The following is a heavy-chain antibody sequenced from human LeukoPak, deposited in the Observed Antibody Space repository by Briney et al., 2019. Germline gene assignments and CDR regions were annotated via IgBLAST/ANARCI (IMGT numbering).Heavy chain of an antibody. CDR2: IYYSGST. J-gene: IGHJ3*02. CDR3: ARNLFGSGRVGAFGI. V-gene: IGHV4-39*07. D-gene: IGHD3-10*01. Sequence: SETLSLTCTVSGGSISSSSYYWGWIRQPPGKGLEWIGSIYYSGSTYYNPSLKSRVTISVDTSKNQFSLRLSSVTAADTAVYYCARNLFGSGRVGAFGIWGQGTMVTVSS. CDR1: GGSISSSSYY.